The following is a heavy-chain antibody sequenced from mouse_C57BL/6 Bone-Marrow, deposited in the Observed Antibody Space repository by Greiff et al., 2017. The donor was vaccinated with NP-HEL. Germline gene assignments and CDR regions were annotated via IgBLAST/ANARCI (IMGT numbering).Heavy chain of an antibody. V-gene: IGHV1-54*01. CDR1: GYAFTNYL. Sequence: QVQLQQSGAELVRPGTSVKVSCKASGYAFTNYLIEWVKQRTGQGLEWIGVINPGSGGTNYNEKFKGKATLTADKSSSTAYMQLSSLTSEDSAVCFWARGGLRGFGDYWGQGTTVTVSS. CDR3: ARGGLRGFGDY. J-gene: IGHJ4*01. CDR2: INPGSGGT.